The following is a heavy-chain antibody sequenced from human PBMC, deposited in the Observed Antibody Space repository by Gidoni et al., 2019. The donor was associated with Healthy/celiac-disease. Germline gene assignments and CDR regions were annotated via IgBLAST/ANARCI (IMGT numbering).Heavy chain of an antibody. CDR1: GFPFSSYW. CDR2: IKQDGSEK. Sequence: EVQLVESGGGLVQPGGSLRLSCAASGFPFSSYWMSWVRQAPGKGLEWVANIKQDGSEKYYVDSVKGRFTISRDNAKNSLYLQMNSLRAEDTAVYYCARELWGLHDAFDIWGQGTMVTVSS. V-gene: IGHV3-7*01. CDR3: ARELWGLHDAFDI. D-gene: IGHD3-10*01. J-gene: IGHJ3*02.